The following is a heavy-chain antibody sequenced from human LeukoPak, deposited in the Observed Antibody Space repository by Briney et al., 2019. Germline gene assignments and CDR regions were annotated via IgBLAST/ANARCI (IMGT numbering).Heavy chain of an antibody. D-gene: IGHD2-2*01. V-gene: IGHV1-18*01. CDR2: ISAYNGNT. J-gene: IGHJ2*01. CDR3: ARDLRYCSSTSCSDWYFDL. Sequence: ASVKVSCKASGYTFTSYGISWVRQAPGQGLEWMGWISAYNGNTNYAQKLQGRVTMTTDTSTSTAYMELRSLRSDDTAVYYCARDLRYCSSTSCSDWYFDLWGRVTLVTVSS. CDR1: GYTFTSYG.